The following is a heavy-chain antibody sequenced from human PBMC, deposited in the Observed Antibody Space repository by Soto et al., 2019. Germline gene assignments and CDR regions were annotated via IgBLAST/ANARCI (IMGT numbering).Heavy chain of an antibody. J-gene: IGHJ6*02. D-gene: IGHD2-2*01. CDR1: GDSVSGNSVA. Sequence: SQTLSLTCAISGDSVSGNSVAWSWIRQSPSRGLEWLGRTYYRSRWYNDYGVSVKSRITINPDTSKNQFSLQLNSVTPEDTAVYFCARVTLGYCTSTRSLVYYYQGMDVWGQGPTATASS. CDR2: TYYRSRWYN. CDR3: ARVTLGYCTSTRSLVYYYQGMDV. V-gene: IGHV6-1*01.